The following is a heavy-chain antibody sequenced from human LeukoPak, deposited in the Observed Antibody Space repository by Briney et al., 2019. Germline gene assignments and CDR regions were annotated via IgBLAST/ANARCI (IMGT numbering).Heavy chain of an antibody. V-gene: IGHV1-69*04. D-gene: IGHD2-2*01. J-gene: IGHJ6*02. CDR3: ARFIVVVPAAMSGAGYYYYGMDV. CDR2: IIPILGIA. CDR1: GGTFSSYA. Sequence: ASVKVSCKASGGTFSSYAISWVRQAPGQGLEWMGRIIPILGIANYAQKFQGRVTITADKSTSTAYMELSSLRSEDTAVYYCARFIVVVPAAMSGAGYYYYGMDVWGQGTTVTVSS.